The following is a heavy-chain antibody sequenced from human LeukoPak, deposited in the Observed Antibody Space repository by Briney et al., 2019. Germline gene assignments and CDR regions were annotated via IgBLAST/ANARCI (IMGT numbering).Heavy chain of an antibody. J-gene: IGHJ3*02. Sequence: SVKVSCKASGFTFTSSAMQWVRQARGQRLEWIGWIVVCSGNANYAQKFQERVTITRDKSTSTAYMELSSLRSEATAGYYFAGGVALGAAKGAFDIWGQGTMLTVSS. CDR2: IVVCSGNA. V-gene: IGHV1-58*02. CDR1: GFTFTSSA. D-gene: IGHD1-26*01. CDR3: AGGVALGAAKGAFDI.